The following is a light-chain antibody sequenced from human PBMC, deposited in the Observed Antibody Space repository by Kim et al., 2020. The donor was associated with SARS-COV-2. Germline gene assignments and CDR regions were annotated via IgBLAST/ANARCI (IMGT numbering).Light chain of an antibody. J-gene: IGLJ2*01. CDR2: EDD. V-gene: IGLV6-57*03. Sequence: GETVTISCTRSSGSIDDNNVQWYQQRPGGVPTTVIYEDDQRPSGVSDRFSGSIDNSSNSASLTISGLRTEDEADYYCQSYNRDNVIFGGGTQLTVL. CDR1: SGSIDDNN. CDR3: QSYNRDNVI.